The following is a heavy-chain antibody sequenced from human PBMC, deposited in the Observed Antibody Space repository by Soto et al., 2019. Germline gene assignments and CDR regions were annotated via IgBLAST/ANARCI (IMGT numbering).Heavy chain of an antibody. CDR3: AHARYFDWLGLYYYMDV. Sequence: SGPTLVNPTQTLTLTCTFSGFSLSTSGVGVGWIRQPPGKALEWLALIYWGDDKRYRPSLKSRLTITKDTSKNQVVLTMTNMDPVDTATYYCAHARYFDWLGLYYYMDVWGKGTTVTVSS. CDR2: IYWGDDK. J-gene: IGHJ6*03. V-gene: IGHV2-5*02. CDR1: GFSLSTSGVG. D-gene: IGHD3-9*01.